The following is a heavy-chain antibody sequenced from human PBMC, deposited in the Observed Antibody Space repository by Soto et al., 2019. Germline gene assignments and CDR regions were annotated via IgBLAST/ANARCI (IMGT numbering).Heavy chain of an antibody. V-gene: IGHV1-2*02. CDR1: GYTFSAYY. D-gene: IGHD3-22*01. CDR3: ARGGTFAYDTSGYSVY. J-gene: IGHJ4*02. Sequence: EASVKVSCKTSGYTFSAYYMHWVRQAPGRGLEWMGWINPKSGGTLYAQKFQGRVTMTRDTSISTAYMELSRLRSDDTAVYYCARGGTFAYDTSGYSVYWGQGTLVTVSS. CDR2: INPKSGGT.